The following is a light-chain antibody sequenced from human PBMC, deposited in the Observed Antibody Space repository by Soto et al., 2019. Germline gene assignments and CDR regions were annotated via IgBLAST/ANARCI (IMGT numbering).Light chain of an antibody. CDR2: AAS. J-gene: IGKJ1*01. CDR3: QQTYSTPWT. Sequence: DIQMTQSPSSLSASVGDRVTITCRASQSILNYLNWYQQKPGKAPKLLIYAASSLQSGVPSRFSGSGSGTGFTLTISSLQPEDFATYYCQQTYSTPWTFGQGTKVEVK. CDR1: QSILNY. V-gene: IGKV1-39*01.